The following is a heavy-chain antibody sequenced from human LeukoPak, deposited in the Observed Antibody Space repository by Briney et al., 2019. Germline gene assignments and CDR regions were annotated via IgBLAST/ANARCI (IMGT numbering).Heavy chain of an antibody. CDR2: IIPIFGTA. CDR3: ASEAVAGTHYYYYYMDV. D-gene: IGHD6-19*01. Sequence: SVKVSCKASGGTFSSYAISWVRQAPGQGLEWVGGIIPIFGTANYAQKFQGRVTITTDESTSTAYMELSSLRSEDTAVYYCASEAVAGTHYYYYYMDVWGKGTTVTVSS. CDR1: GGTFSSYA. V-gene: IGHV1-69*05. J-gene: IGHJ6*03.